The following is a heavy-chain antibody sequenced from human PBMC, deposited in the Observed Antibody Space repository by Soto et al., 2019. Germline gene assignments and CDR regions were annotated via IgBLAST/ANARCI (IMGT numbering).Heavy chain of an antibody. CDR2: IYYSGST. CDR1: GGSISSYY. J-gene: IGHJ4*02. Sequence: PSETLSLTCTVSGGSISSYYWSWIRQPPGKGLEWIGYIYYSGSTNYNPSLKSRVTISVDTSKNQFSLKLSSVTAADTAVYYCASGTYGDRNDYWGQGTLVTVSS. CDR3: ASGTYGDRNDY. V-gene: IGHV4-59*01. D-gene: IGHD4-17*01.